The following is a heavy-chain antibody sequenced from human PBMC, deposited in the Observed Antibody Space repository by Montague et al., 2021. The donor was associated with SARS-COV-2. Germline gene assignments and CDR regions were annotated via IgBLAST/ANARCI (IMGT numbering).Heavy chain of an antibody. CDR1: GYSISSGYY. CDR2: IYHSGST. CDR3: ARSQDCSTTSCHFDF. D-gene: IGHD2-2*01. Sequence: SETLSLTCTVSGYSISSGYYWGWIRQPPGKGLEWIGSIYHSGSTYYNPSLKSRLTISVDTSKSQFSLKQSSVTAADTAAYYCARSQDCSTTSCHFDFWGQGTLVTVSS. J-gene: IGHJ4*02. V-gene: IGHV4-38-2*02.